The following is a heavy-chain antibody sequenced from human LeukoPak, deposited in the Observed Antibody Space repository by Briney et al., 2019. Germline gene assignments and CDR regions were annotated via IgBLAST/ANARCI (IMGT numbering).Heavy chain of an antibody. J-gene: IGHJ4*02. CDR1: GFTFSSYW. CDR3: ARDRDDSSGYYLGGVFDY. Sequence: GGSLRLSCAASGFTFSSYWMHWVRQAPGKGLVWVSRINSDGSSTSYADSVKGRFTISRDNAKNTLYLQMNSLRAEDTAVYYCARDRDDSSGYYLGGVFDYWGQGTLVTASS. CDR2: INSDGSST. V-gene: IGHV3-74*01. D-gene: IGHD3-22*01.